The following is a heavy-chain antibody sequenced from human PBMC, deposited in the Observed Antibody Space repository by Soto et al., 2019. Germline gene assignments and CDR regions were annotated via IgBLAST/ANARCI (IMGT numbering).Heavy chain of an antibody. D-gene: IGHD2-15*01. J-gene: IGHJ5*02. CDR3: ARDVDGGNKEDWFDP. Sequence: QVQLQESGPGLVKPSQTLSLTCTVSGGSISSGDYYWSWIRQPPGKGLEWIGYIYYSGSTYYNPSLKSQVTIXXDXSKXQLSLKLSSVTAADTAVYYCARDVDGGNKEDWFDPWGQGTLVTVSS. V-gene: IGHV4-30-4*01. CDR1: GGSISSGDYY. CDR2: IYYSGST.